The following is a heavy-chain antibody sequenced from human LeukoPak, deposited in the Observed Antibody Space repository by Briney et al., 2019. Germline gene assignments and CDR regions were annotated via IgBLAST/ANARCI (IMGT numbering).Heavy chain of an antibody. J-gene: IGHJ4*02. CDR3: AKVRGSSWDPFDY. Sequence: GGSLRLSCAASGFTFSSYEMNWVRQAPGKGLEWVSYISSSGSTIYYADSVKGRFTISRDNSKNTLYLQMNSLRAEDTALYYCAKVRGSSWDPFDYWGQGTLVTVSS. D-gene: IGHD2-2*01. CDR1: GFTFSSYE. CDR2: ISSSGSTI. V-gene: IGHV3-48*03.